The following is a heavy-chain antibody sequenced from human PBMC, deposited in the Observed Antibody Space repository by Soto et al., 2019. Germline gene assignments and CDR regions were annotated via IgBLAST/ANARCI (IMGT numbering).Heavy chain of an antibody. D-gene: IGHD3-3*01. CDR1: GYTFTSYA. Sequence: SVKVSCKSSGYTFTSYAMHWVRQAPGQRLEWMGWINAGNGNTKYSQKFQGRVTITRDTSASTAYMELSSLRSEDTAVYYCASVSDFWSGYYTDWGQGTLVTVSS. V-gene: IGHV1-3*01. J-gene: IGHJ4*02. CDR2: INAGNGNT. CDR3: ASVSDFWSGYYTD.